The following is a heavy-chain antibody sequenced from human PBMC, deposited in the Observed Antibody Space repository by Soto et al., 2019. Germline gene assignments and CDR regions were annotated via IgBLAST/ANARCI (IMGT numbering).Heavy chain of an antibody. J-gene: IGHJ2*01. D-gene: IGHD3-3*01. V-gene: IGHV3-48*03. CDR3: ARDRSGYWYFDL. CDR1: GFTFSSYE. Sequence: PGGSLRLSCAASGFTFSSYEMNWVRQAPGKGLEWVSYISSSGSTIYYADSVKGRFTISRDNAKNSLYLQMNSLRAEDTAVYYCARDRSGYWYFDLWGRGTLVTVSS. CDR2: ISSSGSTI.